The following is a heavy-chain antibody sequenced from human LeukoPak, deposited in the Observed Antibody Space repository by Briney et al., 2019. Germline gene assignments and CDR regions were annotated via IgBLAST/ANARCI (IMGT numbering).Heavy chain of an antibody. V-gene: IGHV3-30*02. CDR1: GFTFSSYG. D-gene: IGHD3-22*01. J-gene: IGHJ3*02. CDR2: IQYDGSNE. CDR3: ARESYYDSSGYSHDAFDI. Sequence: GGSLRLSCAASGFTFSSYGMHWVRQAPGKGLEWVAYIQYDGSNEQYADSVKGRFSISRDSSKNILYLQMNSLRAEDTAVYYCARESYYDSSGYSHDAFDIWGQGTMVTVSS.